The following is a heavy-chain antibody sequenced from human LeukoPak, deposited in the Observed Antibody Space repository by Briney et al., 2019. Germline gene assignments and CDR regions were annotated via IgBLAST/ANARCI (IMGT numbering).Heavy chain of an antibody. J-gene: IGHJ1*01. CDR2: ISWDSGNT. Sequence: GGSLRLSCAASGFTFNDYAMHWVRQAPGKGLEWVSLISWDSGNTYYADSVKGRFTISRDNNKNSLSLQMNSLRAEDTALYYCAKGPGAAVGKRYIQHWGQGTLVTVSS. V-gene: IGHV3-43D*03. CDR1: GFTFNDYA. CDR3: AKGPGAAVGKRYIQH. D-gene: IGHD6-13*01.